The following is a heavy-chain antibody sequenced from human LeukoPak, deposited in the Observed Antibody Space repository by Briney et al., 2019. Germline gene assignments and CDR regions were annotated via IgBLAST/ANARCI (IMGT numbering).Heavy chain of an antibody. J-gene: IGHJ5*02. CDR1: GYTFTGNY. Sequence: GASVKVSCKASGYTFTGNYMHWVRQAPGQGLEWMGWINPNSGGTNYAQKFQGRVTMTRDTSISTAYMELSRLRSDDTAVYYCARGPAAGLGNWFDPWGQGTLVTVSS. CDR3: ARGPAAGLGNWFDP. V-gene: IGHV1-2*02. CDR2: INPNSGGT. D-gene: IGHD6-13*01.